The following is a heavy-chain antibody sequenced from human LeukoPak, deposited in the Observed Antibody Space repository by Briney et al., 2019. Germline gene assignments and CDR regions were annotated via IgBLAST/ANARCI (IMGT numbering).Heavy chain of an antibody. J-gene: IGHJ4*02. D-gene: IGHD1-26*01. CDR2: IRYDGSNK. CDR3: AKDRIVGATTSYDYFDY. V-gene: IGHV3-30*02. Sequence: GGSLRLSCAASGFTFSSYGMHWVRQAPGKGLEWVAFIRYDGSNKYYADSVKGRFTISRDNSKNTLYLQMNSLRVEDTALYYCAKDRIVGATTSYDYFDYWGQGTLVTVSS. CDR1: GFTFSSYG.